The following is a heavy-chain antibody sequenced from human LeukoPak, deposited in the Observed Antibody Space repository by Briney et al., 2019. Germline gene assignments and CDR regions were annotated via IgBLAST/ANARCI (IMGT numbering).Heavy chain of an antibody. V-gene: IGHV1-18*01. Sequence: ASVKVSCKASRYTFTIYGVNWVRQAAGQGLEWMGWISAYNGHTIYAQSFQGRVTLTTDTSTNTAYMELRSLRSDDTAVYYCARDQKFGIAAVDSWFDPWGQGTLVTVSS. CDR1: RYTFTIYG. D-gene: IGHD6-25*01. CDR2: ISAYNGHT. CDR3: ARDQKFGIAAVDSWFDP. J-gene: IGHJ5*02.